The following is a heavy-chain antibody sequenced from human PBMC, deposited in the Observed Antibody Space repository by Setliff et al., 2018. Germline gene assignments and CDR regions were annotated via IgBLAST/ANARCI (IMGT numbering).Heavy chain of an antibody. V-gene: IGHV1-69*13. CDR1: GGTFSSYA. J-gene: IGHJ5*02. CDR2: IIPIFGTA. D-gene: IGHD3-3*01. CDR3: AGGYRGYYNFWNGSQGANWFDP. Sequence: AASVKVSCKASGGTFSSYAISWVRQAPGQGLEWMGGIIPIFGTANYAQKFQGRVTITADESTSTAYMELSSLRSEDTAVYYCAGGYRGYYNFWNGSQGANWFDPWGQGTLVTVSS.